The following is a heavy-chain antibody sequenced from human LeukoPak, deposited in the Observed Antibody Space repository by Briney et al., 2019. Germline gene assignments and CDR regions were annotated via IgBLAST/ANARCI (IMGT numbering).Heavy chain of an antibody. Sequence: ASVKVSCKASGYTFTSYDINWVRQATGQGLEWMGWMNPNSGNTGYAQKFQGRVTMTRNTSISTAYMELSSLRSEDTAVYYCARDITGTTVYDYWGQGTLATVSS. J-gene: IGHJ4*02. D-gene: IGHD1-7*01. CDR3: ARDITGTTVYDY. CDR2: MNPNSGNT. V-gene: IGHV1-8*01. CDR1: GYTFTSYD.